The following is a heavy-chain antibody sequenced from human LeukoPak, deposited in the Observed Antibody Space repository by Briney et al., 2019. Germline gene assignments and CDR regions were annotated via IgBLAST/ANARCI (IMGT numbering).Heavy chain of an antibody. J-gene: IGHJ4*02. CDR3: AKSFRGVIIDY. Sequence: GGSLRLSCAASGFSFSSYSMNWVRQAPGKGLEWVSSISTSSSYIYYADSVKGRFTISRDNAKNSLYLQMNSLRAEDTALYYCAKSFRGVIIDYWGQGTLVTVSS. CDR1: GFSFSSYS. CDR2: ISTSSSYI. D-gene: IGHD3-10*01. V-gene: IGHV3-21*04.